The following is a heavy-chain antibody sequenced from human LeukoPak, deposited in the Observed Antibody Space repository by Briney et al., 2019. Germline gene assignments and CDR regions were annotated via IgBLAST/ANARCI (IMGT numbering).Heavy chain of an antibody. CDR2: IYYSGST. CDR1: GGSISSGDYY. J-gene: IGHJ6*02. D-gene: IGHD6-13*01. V-gene: IGHV4-30-4*01. Sequence: PAQTLSLTCTVSGGSISSGDYYCSWIRQPPGKGLEWIGYIYYSGSTYYNPSLKSRVTISVDTSKNQFSLKLSSVTAADTAVYYCASIAAAATYYYYGMDVWGQGTTVTVSS. CDR3: ASIAAAATYYYYGMDV.